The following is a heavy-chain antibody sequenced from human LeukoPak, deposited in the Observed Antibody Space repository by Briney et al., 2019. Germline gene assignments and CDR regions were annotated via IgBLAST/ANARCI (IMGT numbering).Heavy chain of an antibody. V-gene: IGHV3-9*01. CDR1: GFTFDDYA. CDR3: AKDSGSSSWYSDFDY. Sequence: GGSLRLSCAASGFTFDDYAMHWVRQAPGKGLEWVSGISWNSGSIGYADSVKGRFTISRDNAKNSLYLQMNSLRAEDTALYYCAKDSGSSSWYSDFDYWGQGTLVTVSS. D-gene: IGHD6-13*01. J-gene: IGHJ4*02. CDR2: ISWNSGSI.